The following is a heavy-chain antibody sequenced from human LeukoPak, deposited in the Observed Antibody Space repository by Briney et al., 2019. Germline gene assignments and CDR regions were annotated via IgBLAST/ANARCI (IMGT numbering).Heavy chain of an antibody. CDR3: VRILGRYQEGMDV. V-gene: IGHV4-28*01. J-gene: IGHJ6*02. CDR2: ATT. D-gene: IGHD1-26*01. Sequence: SGTLSLTCAVSGGSISSSNWWSWVRQPPGTGLQWIATTYEGASLKSRVTISLDTSKNQFFLRLTSVTAADTAVYYCVRILGRYQEGMDVWGPGITVTVSS. CDR1: GGSISSSNW.